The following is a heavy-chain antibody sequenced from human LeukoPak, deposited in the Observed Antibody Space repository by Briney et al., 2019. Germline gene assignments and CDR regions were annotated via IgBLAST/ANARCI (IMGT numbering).Heavy chain of an antibody. J-gene: IGHJ4*02. CDR1: GGSINNYY. CDR3: ARHNARLRGWIGEVDY. Sequence: SETLSLTCSVSGGSINNYYWSWIRQPPGKGLEWIGYIYYSGSTNYNPSLKSRVTISVDTSKNQFSLMLSSVTAADTAVYYCARHNARLRGWIGEVDYWGQGALVTVS. CDR2: IYYSGST. V-gene: IGHV4-59*08. D-gene: IGHD3-10*01.